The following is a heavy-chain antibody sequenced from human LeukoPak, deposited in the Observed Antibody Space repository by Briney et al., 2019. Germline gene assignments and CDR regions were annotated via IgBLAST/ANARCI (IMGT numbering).Heavy chain of an antibody. V-gene: IGHV3-43*02. CDR2: IGGDGGST. CDR3: AKEEYYYDSSGYYPFSDY. D-gene: IGHD3-22*01. CDR1: GFTFDDYA. J-gene: IGHJ4*02. Sequence: PGGSLRLSCAASGFTFDDYAMHWVRQAPGKGLEWVSLIGGDGGSTYYADSVKGRFTISRDNSKNSLYLQMNSLRTEDTALYYCAKEEYYYDSSGYYPFSDYWGQGTLVTVSS.